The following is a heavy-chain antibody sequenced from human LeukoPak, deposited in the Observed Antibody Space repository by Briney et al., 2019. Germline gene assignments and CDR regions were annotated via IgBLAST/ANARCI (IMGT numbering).Heavy chain of an antibody. CDR1: GYMFPNYD. V-gene: IGHV1-8*03. CDR3: ARGPNYSIFASAYYYYMDV. CDR2: MNPQSGNT. J-gene: IGHJ6*03. Sequence: ASVKVSCKASGYMFPNYDINWVRQATGQGVEGMGWMNPQSGNTGYTQKFRGRVTITRDTSITTAYMELSSLRSEDTAVYYCARGPNYSIFASAYYYYMDVWGKGTTVTVSS. D-gene: IGHD4-11*01.